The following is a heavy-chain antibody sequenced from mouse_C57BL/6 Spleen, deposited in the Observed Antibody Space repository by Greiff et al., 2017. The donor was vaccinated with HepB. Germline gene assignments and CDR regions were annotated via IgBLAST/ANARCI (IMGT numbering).Heavy chain of an antibody. Sequence: VQLQQPGAELVKPGASVKLSCKASGYTFTSYWMQWVKQRPGQGLEWIGEIDPSDSYTNYNQKFKGKATLTVDTSSSTAYMQLSSLTSEDSAVYYCAKWFYFDYWGQGTTLTVSS. D-gene: IGHD2-2*01. V-gene: IGHV1-50*01. CDR3: AKWFYFDY. CDR2: IDPSDSYT. CDR1: GYTFTSYW. J-gene: IGHJ2*01.